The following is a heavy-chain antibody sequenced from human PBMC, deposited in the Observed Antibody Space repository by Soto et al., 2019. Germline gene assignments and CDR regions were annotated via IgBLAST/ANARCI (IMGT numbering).Heavy chain of an antibody. D-gene: IGHD2-15*01. CDR2: TSGSGGST. Sequence: PGGSLRLSCAASGSTSSSYAMSWFRQAPGKGLEWVSATSGSGGSTYYEDSVKGRCTISRGNSKNSLYLQMNSRKTEDTAVYYCARGGYCSGRSCHSGYYGMDFWGQGATVTVSS. CDR1: GSTSSSYA. J-gene: IGHJ6*02. V-gene: IGHV3-23*01. CDR3: ARGGYCSGRSCHSGYYGMDF.